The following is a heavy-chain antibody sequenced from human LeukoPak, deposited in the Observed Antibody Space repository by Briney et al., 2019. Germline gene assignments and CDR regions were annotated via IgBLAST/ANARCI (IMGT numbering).Heavy chain of an antibody. D-gene: IGHD6-19*01. J-gene: IGHJ6*03. CDR3: AREGSGWYRSYFYYYMDV. CDR1: GGSISSCY. Sequence: SETLSLTCTVSGGSISSCYRSWIRQPAGKGLEWIGRIYTSGSTNYNPSLKSRVTMSVDTSKNQFSLKLSSVTAADTAVYYCAREGSGWYRSYFYYYMDVWGKGTTVTVSS. V-gene: IGHV4-4*07. CDR2: IYTSGST.